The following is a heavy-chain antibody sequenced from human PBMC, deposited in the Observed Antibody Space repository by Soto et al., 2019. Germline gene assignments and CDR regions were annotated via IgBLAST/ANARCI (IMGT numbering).Heavy chain of an antibody. CDR2: IYYSGNT. CDR1: GGSITSYY. D-gene: IGHD6-13*01. J-gene: IGHJ5*02. V-gene: IGHV4-59*01. Sequence: QVQLYETGPGRVKPSETLSLTCTVSGGSITSYYWSWIRQPPGKGLEWIGYIYYSGNTNYNPSLKSRVTISVDTSKNQFSLRLTSVTAADTAIYYCAIGGAAAARGCFDPWGQGTLVTVSS. CDR3: AIGGAAAARGCFDP.